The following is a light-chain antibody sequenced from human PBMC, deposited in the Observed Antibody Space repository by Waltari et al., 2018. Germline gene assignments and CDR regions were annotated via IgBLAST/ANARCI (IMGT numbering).Light chain of an antibody. Sequence: QSALSQHAPVSGSPGQSVTISRTGTDGLGAFTDVSCSQQHPGKAPKLMIFDATKRPSGVSNRFSGSKSGNTASLTISALQAEDEANYYCSSYTSSNTPHVVFGGGTQLTVL. J-gene: IGLJ2*01. CDR2: DAT. CDR1: DGLGAFTD. V-gene: IGLV2-14*03. CDR3: SSYTSSNTPHVV.